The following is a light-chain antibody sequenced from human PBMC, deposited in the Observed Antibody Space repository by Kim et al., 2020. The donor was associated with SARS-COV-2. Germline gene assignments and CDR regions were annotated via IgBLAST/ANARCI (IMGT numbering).Light chain of an antibody. CDR2: GAP. CDR1: QSVSKY. V-gene: IGKV3-11*01. Sequence: LSPGERATLSCRASQSVSKYLAWYQQKRGQAPRLLIYGAPNRATGIPARFSGSGSETDFTLTISSLAPEDFAVYYCQQRSSWPLTFGQGTRLEIK. J-gene: IGKJ5*01. CDR3: QQRSSWPLT.